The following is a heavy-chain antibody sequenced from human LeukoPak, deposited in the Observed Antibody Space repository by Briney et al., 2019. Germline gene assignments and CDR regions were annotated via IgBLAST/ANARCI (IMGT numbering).Heavy chain of an antibody. CDR2: ISYDASNK. CDR1: GFTFSSYA. CDR3: ARDSYPNVVPAAPFDY. D-gene: IGHD2-2*01. J-gene: IGHJ4*02. V-gene: IGHV3-30-3*01. Sequence: GGSLRLSCAASGFTFSSYAMHWVRQAPGKGLEWVAVISYDASNKYYADSVKGRFTISRDNSKNTLYLQMNSLRAEDTALYYCARDSYPNVVPAAPFDYGGQGTLVTVSS.